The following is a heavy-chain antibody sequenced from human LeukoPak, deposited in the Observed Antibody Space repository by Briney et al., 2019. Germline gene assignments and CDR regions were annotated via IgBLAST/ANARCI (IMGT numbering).Heavy chain of an antibody. CDR2: IYSTGST. V-gene: IGHV3-53*01. CDR1: GSTVSSNY. Sequence: GGSLRLSCAASGSTVSSNYMSWVRQAPGKGLEWVSLIYSTGSTYYADSVRGRFTISRDNSKNTLYLQMNSLRAEDTAVYYCARDSSYYYYYMDVWGKGTTVIVSS. J-gene: IGHJ6*03. CDR3: ARDSSYYYYYMDV.